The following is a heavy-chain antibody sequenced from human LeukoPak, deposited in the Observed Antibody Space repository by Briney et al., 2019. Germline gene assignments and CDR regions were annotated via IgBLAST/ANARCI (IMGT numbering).Heavy chain of an antibody. J-gene: IGHJ5*02. CDR2: ISGSGGST. CDR1: GFTFSSYA. V-gene: IGHV3-23*01. Sequence: GGSLRLSCAASGFTFSSYAMSWVRQAPGKGLEWVSAISGSGGSTYYADSVKGRFTISRDNSKNTLYLQMNSLRAEDTAVYYCAKDSETYYDSWSGSNWFDPWGQGTLVTVSS. CDR3: AKDSETYYDSWSGSNWFDP. D-gene: IGHD3-3*01.